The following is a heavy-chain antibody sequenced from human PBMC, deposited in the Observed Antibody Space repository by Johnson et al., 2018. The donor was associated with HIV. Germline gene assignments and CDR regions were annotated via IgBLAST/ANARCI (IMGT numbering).Heavy chain of an antibody. CDR2: ISYDGSNK. CDR1: GFTFSSYG. J-gene: IGHJ3*02. V-gene: IGHV3-30*18. Sequence: QMLLVESGGGVVQPGRSLRLSCAASGFTFSSYGIHWVRQVPGKGLEWVAVISYDGSNKYYAGSVKGRFTVSRDNSQNTLYLEMNGLRPEDTALYYFAKSTQACIVRGSGPYCAFDIWGLVTMVTVSS. D-gene: IGHD2-15*01. CDR3: AKSTQACIVRGSGPYCAFDI.